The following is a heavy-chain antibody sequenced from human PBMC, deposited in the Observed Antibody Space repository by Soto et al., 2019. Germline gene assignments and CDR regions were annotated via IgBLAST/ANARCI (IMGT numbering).Heavy chain of an antibody. CDR2: IIPIFGTA. CDR3: AGGITGTKVRGRGYYYYYGMDV. Sequence: VQLVQSGAEVKKPGSSVKVSCKASGGTFSSYAISWVRQAPGQGLEWMGGIIPIFGTANYAQKFQGRVTITADKSTSTAYMELSSLRSEDTAVYYCAGGITGTKVRGRGYYYYYGMDVWGQGTTVTVSS. V-gene: IGHV1-69*06. CDR1: GGTFSSYA. D-gene: IGHD1-7*01. J-gene: IGHJ6*02.